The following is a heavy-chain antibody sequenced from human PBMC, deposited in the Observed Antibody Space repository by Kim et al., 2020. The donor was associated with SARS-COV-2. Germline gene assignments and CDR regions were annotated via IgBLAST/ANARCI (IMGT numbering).Heavy chain of an antibody. V-gene: IGHV4-4*09. CDR1: GGSMNHFS. CDR2: ISSNGHS. CDR3: GRHAPGSGIFYYFDH. Sequence: SETLSLTCTVSGGSMNHFSWSWLRQTPGKGLEWIAYISSNGHSDYNPSLKSRFTILIDTSKSQFSLILRSVTAADTATYFCGRHAPGSGIFYYFDHWGQGTPLTVSS. J-gene: IGHJ4*02. D-gene: IGHD3-10*01.